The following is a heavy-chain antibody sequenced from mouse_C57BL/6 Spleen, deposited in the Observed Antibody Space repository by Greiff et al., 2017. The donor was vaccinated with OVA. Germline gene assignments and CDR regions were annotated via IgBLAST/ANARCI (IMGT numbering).Heavy chain of an antibody. Sequence: QVQLQQPGAELVKPGASVKLSCKASGYTFTSYWMQWVKQRPGQGLEWIGEIDPSDSYTNYNQKFKGKATLTVDTSSSTAYMQLSSLTSEDSAVYYCARQGINYGSSSAWFAYWGQGTLVTVSA. J-gene: IGHJ3*01. D-gene: IGHD1-1*01. CDR1: GYTFTSYW. V-gene: IGHV1-50*01. CDR2: IDPSDSYT. CDR3: ARQGINYGSSSAWFAY.